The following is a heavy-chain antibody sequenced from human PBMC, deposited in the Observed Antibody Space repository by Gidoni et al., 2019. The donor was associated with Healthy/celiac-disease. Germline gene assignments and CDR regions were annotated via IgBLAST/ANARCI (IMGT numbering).Heavy chain of an antibody. CDR2: ISWNSGSI. D-gene: IGHD1-1*01. V-gene: IGHV3-9*01. Sequence: EVQLVESGGGLVQPGRSLRLSCAASGFTFDDYAMHWVRQAPGKGLEWVSGISWNSGSIGYADSVKGRFTISRDNAKNSLYLQMNSLRAEDTALYYCAKDISTTHWYFDLWGRGTLVTVSS. J-gene: IGHJ2*01. CDR1: GFTFDDYA. CDR3: AKDISTTHWYFDL.